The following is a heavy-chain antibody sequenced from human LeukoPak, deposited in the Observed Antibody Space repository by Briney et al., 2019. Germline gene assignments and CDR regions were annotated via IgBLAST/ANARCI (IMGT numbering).Heavy chain of an antibody. D-gene: IGHD5-18*01. CDR1: GYTFTSYD. CDR3: AREIGPRQLHLWGSAFDY. CDR2: MNPNSGNT. V-gene: IGHV1-8*01. Sequence: AASVTVSCKASGYTFTSYDINWVRQATGQGLEWMGWMNPNSGNTGYAQKFRGRVTMTRDTSISTAYMELNSLRSEDTAVYYCAREIGPRQLHLWGSAFDYWGQGTLVTVSS. J-gene: IGHJ4*02.